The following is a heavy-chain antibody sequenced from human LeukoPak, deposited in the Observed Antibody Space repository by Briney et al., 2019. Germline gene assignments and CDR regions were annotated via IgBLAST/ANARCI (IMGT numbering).Heavy chain of an antibody. Sequence: ASVKVSCKASGGTFSSYAISWVRQAPGQGLEWMGGIIPIFGTANYAQKFQGRVTITADESTSTAYMELSSLRSEDTAVYYCARLSGAPAANHGDYWGQGTLVTVSS. CDR2: IIPIFGTA. D-gene: IGHD2-2*01. V-gene: IGHV1-69*13. CDR3: ARLSGAPAANHGDY. CDR1: GGTFSSYA. J-gene: IGHJ4*02.